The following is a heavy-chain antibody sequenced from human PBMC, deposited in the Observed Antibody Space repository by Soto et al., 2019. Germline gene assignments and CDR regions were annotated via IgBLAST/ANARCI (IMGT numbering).Heavy chain of an antibody. D-gene: IGHD5-12*01. CDR2: IHYNGNT. Sequence: QVQLQVSAPGLVKPSETLSLTCTVSGDSISAYSWSWVRQPPGKGLEWIGNIHYNGNTKYNPSLKSRVTMSVDTSKNQFSLKLISVTAADTAKYFCAREGILGRWLQPLDFWGQGTLVTVSS. CDR3: AREGILGRWLQPLDF. CDR1: GDSISAYS. V-gene: IGHV4-59*01. J-gene: IGHJ4*02.